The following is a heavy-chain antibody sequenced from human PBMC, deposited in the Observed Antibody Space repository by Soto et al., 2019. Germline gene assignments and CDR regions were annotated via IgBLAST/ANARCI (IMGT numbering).Heavy chain of an antibody. CDR1: GCTISSYD. V-gene: IGHV4-4*07. Sequence: PSETLSLTYAVSGCTISSYDWNWIRQTAGKGLEWIGRIYTGGSTNYYRSLKCRVSMTGDTSKTQFSSKLSSVPAADTVVYDCTGVTHCEDRSGEMTFAYWGQGTLVTVSS. J-gene: IGHJ4*02. D-gene: IGHD3-22*01. CDR2: IYTGGST. CDR3: TGVTHCEDRSGEMTFAY.